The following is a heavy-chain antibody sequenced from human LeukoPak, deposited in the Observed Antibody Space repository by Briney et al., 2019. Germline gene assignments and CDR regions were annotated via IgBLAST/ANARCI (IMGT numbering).Heavy chain of an antibody. CDR2: INSAGDNI. CDR1: GFTFSNYA. V-gene: IGHV3-11*04. J-gene: IGHJ4*02. Sequence: GGSLRLSCTTSGFTFSNYAMSWIRQAPGKGLEWLSFINSAGDNIYYADSVKGRFTISRDNSKETLYLEMNSLRVEDTAVYYCATSRVFDYWGQRTLVAVSS. CDR3: ATSRVFDY.